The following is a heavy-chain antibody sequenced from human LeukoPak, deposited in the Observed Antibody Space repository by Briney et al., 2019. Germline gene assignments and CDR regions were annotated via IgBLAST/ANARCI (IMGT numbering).Heavy chain of an antibody. J-gene: IGHJ4*02. V-gene: IGHV1-69*05. D-gene: IGHD2-21*01. CDR2: IIPIFGTA. CDR1: GGTFSSYA. Sequence: SVNVSCKASGGTFSSYAISWVRQAPGQGLEWMGGIIPIFGTADYAQKFQGRVTITTDESTSTAYMELSSLRSEDTAVYYCASIDPRAYGALDYWGQGTLVTVSS. CDR3: ASIDPRAYGALDY.